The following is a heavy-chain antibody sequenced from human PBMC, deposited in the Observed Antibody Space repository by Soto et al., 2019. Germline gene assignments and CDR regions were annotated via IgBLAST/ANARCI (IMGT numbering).Heavy chain of an antibody. Sequence: GGSLRLSCAASGFTFSSYSMNWVRQAPGKGLEWVSYISSSGSTIYYADSVKGRFTISRDNAKNSLYLQMNSLRAEDTAVYYCARDLREYYFDYWGQGTLVTVSS. CDR2: ISSSGSTI. J-gene: IGHJ4*02. V-gene: IGHV3-48*04. CDR1: GFTFSSYS. CDR3: ARDLREYYFDY.